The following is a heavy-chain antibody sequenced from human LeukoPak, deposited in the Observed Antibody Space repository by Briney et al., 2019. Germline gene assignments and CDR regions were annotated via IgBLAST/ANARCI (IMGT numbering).Heavy chain of an antibody. Sequence: GRSLRLSCAASGFTFSSYAMHWVRQAPGKGLEWVAVISYDGSNKYYADSVKGRFTISRDNSKNTLYLQMNSLRAEDTAVYYCASVSDSSGYSYGGLDYWLLVTMVIVSS. D-gene: IGHD3-22*01. CDR2: ISYDGSNK. CDR1: GFTFSSYA. CDR3: ASVSDSSGYSYGGLDY. V-gene: IGHV3-30-3*01. J-gene: IGHJ4*02.